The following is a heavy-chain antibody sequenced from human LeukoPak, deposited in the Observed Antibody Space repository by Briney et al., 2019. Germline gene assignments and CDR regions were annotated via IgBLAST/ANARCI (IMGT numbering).Heavy chain of an antibody. CDR3: ARSNPNRNALDL. CDR2: IKKDGSEE. D-gene: IGHD1-14*01. V-gene: IGHV3-7*01. CDR1: GLNLNSYL. Sequence: PGGSLRLSCAASGLNLNSYLMSWVRRAPGRGLEWVANIKKDGSEENYLDSVKGRFTVSRDNAKNSLYLQMNSLRGEDTAIYYCARSNPNRNALDLWGQGTMVTISS. J-gene: IGHJ3*01.